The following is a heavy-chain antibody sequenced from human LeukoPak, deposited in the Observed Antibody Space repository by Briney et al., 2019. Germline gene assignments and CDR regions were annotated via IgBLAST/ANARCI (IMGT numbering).Heavy chain of an antibody. V-gene: IGHV3-21*01. CDR1: GSTFSSYS. Sequence: GGSLRLSCAASGSTFSSYSMNWVRQAPGKGLEWVSSISSSSSYIYYADSVKGRFTISRDNAKNSLYLQMNSLRAEDTAVYYCARDREGLLWFGGQGTLVTVSS. CDR3: ARDREGLLWF. CDR2: ISSSSSYI. J-gene: IGHJ4*02. D-gene: IGHD3-10*01.